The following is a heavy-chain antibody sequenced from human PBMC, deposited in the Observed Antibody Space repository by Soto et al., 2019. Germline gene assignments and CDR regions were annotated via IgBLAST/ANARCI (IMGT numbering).Heavy chain of an antibody. CDR1: GFTFSRYS. V-gene: IGHV3-21*01. J-gene: IGHJ3*02. D-gene: IGHD1-26*01. CDR2: ISSSSSYI. CDR3: ARDRLGTVDAFDI. Sequence: GESLKISCAASGFTFSRYSMNWVRQAPGKGLEWVSSISSSSSYIYYADSVKGRFTISRDNAKNSLYLQMNSLRAEDTAVYYCARDRLGTVDAFDIWGQGTMVTVSS.